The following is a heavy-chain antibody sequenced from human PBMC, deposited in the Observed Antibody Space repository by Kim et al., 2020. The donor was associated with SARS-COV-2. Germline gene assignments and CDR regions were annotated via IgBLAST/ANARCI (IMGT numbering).Heavy chain of an antibody. CDR3: ARLQTSHYYYGMDV. CDR1: GGSISSSSYY. CDR2: IYYSGST. V-gene: IGHV4-39*01. Sequence: SETLSLTCTVSGGSISSSSYYWGWIRQPPGKGLEWIGSIYYSGSTYYNPSLKSRVTISVDTPKNQFSLKLSSVTAADTAVYYCARLQTSHYYYGMDVWGQGTTVTVSS. J-gene: IGHJ6*02. D-gene: IGHD1-1*01.